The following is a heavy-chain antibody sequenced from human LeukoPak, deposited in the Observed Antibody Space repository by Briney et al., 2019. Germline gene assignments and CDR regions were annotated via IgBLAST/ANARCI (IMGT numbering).Heavy chain of an antibody. D-gene: IGHD3-3*01. J-gene: IGHJ4*02. CDR1: GFAFSSYA. V-gene: IGHV3-23*01. Sequence: GGSLRLSCAASGFAFSSYAMSWVRQAPGKGLEWVSAISGSGGSTYYADSVKGRFTISRDNSKNTRYLQMNSLRAEDTAVYYCAKLGDFFWSGYLTVFDYWGQGTLVTVSS. CDR2: ISGSGGST. CDR3: AKLGDFFWSGYLTVFDY.